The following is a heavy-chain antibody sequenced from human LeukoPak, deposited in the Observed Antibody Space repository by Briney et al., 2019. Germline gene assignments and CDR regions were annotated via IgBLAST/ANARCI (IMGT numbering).Heavy chain of an antibody. Sequence: SETLSLTCAVYGGTFTGYYYWTWMRQSPGKGLEWIGEIDHSGNTHFNPSLQSRVTISEHTSMNQFSLKLRSVSAADTAVSYCARGQWGDRLCYWGQGTLVTVSS. CDR2: IDHSGNT. J-gene: IGHJ4*02. D-gene: IGHD1-26*01. CDR3: ARGQWGDRLCY. CDR1: GGTFTGYY. V-gene: IGHV4-34*01.